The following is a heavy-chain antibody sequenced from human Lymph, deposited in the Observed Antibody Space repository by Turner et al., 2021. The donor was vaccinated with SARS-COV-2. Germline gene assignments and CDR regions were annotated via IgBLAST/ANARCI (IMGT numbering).Heavy chain of an antibody. V-gene: IGHV3-53*02. D-gene: IGHD6-13*01. CDR3: ARDLGTYGMDV. J-gene: IGHJ6*02. Sequence: EVQLVVTGVGLIQPGGSLRLSCAASGIIVSRNYMNWVRQAPGKGLEWVSVIYSGGTTYYADSVKGRFTISRDNSKNTLYLKMNSLRVEDTAVYYCARDLGTYGMDVWGQGTTVTVSS. CDR1: GIIVSRNY. CDR2: IYSGGTT.